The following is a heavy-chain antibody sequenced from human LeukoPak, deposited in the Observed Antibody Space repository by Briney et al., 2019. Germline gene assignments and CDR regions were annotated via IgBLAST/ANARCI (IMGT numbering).Heavy chain of an antibody. CDR2: TSFDVSNK. CDR1: GFTFSSYA. CDR3: ARGYCTSTSCYNDY. D-gene: IGHD2-2*02. J-gene: IGHJ4*02. Sequence: GGSLRLSCAASGFTFSSYAMHWVRQAPGKGLEWVATTSFDVSNKYYADSVKGRFTISRDNSKNTLYLQMNSLRTEDTAVYSCARGYCTSTSCYNDYWGQGTLVTVSS. V-gene: IGHV3-30*04.